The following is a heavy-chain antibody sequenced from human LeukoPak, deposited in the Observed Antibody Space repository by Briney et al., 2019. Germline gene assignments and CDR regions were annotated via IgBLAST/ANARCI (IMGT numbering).Heavy chain of an antibody. V-gene: IGHV4-59*01. CDR2: IYYSGST. CDR3: ARTYSGHYFDY. D-gene: IGHD4-11*01. Sequence: SETLSLTCIVSGGSISSYYWSWIRQPPGKGLEWIGYIYYSGSTNYNPSLKSRVTISVDTSKNQFSLKLSSVTAADTAVYYCARTYSGHYFDYWGQGTLATVSS. CDR1: GGSISSYY. J-gene: IGHJ4*02.